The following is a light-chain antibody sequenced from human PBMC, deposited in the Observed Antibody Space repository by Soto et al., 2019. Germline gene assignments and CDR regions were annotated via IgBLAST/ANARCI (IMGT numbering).Light chain of an antibody. V-gene: IGKV3-15*01. CDR3: QQYNNWWT. CDR1: QSVNTN. CDR2: GAS. Sequence: EVVMTQSPATLSASPGEGATLFCRASQSVNTNLAWYQQKPGQIPRLLIYGASTRATGIPARFSGSGSGTEFTLTISSLQSEDFAVYYCQQYNNWWTFGQGTKVEIK. J-gene: IGKJ1*01.